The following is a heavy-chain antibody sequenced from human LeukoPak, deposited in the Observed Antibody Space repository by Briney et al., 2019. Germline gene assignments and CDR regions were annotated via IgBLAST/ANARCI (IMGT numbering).Heavy chain of an antibody. J-gene: IGHJ4*02. CDR3: ASKYSN. CDR2: ISYDGSNK. V-gene: IGHV3-30-3*01. CDR1: GFTFSSYA. D-gene: IGHD6-6*01. Sequence: QPGGSLRLTCAASGFTFSSYAMHWVRRAPGKGLEWVAVISYDGSNKYYADSVKGRFTISRDNSKNTLYLQMNSLRAEDTAVYYCASKYSNGGQGTLVTVSS.